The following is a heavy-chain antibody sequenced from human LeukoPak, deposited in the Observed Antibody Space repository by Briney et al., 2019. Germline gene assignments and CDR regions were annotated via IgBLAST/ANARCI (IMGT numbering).Heavy chain of an antibody. CDR3: ARVRSSWSFDY. D-gene: IGHD6-13*01. J-gene: IGHJ4*02. Sequence: GGSLRLSCAASGFTFSSYWMSWVRQAPGKGLEWVAVISYDGSNKYYADSVKGRFTISRDSSKNTLYLQMNSLRAEDTAVYYCARVRSSWSFDYWGQGTLVTVSS. V-gene: IGHV3-30-3*01. CDR1: GFTFSSYW. CDR2: ISYDGSNK.